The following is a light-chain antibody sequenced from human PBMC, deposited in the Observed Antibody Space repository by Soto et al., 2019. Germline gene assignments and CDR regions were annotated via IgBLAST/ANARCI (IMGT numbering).Light chain of an antibody. CDR3: QQYDTLPLT. CDR1: RGIDRW. CDR2: DAS. V-gene: IGKV1-5*01. J-gene: IGKJ4*01. Sequence: DIQMTQSPSTLSASVGDTVTITCRASRGIDRWLAWYQQKPGKAPRLLISDASNLERGVPSRFSGSGSGTDFTFTISGLQPEDIATYYCQQYDTLPLTFGGGTKVDIK.